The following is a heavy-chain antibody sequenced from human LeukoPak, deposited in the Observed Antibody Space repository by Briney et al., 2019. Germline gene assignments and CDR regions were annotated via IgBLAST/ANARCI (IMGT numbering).Heavy chain of an antibody. J-gene: IGHJ4*02. CDR1: GGSISSGGYY. Sequence: SETLSLTCTVSGGSISSGGYYWSWIRQHPGKGLEWIGYFYFSGSTYYNPSLKRRVTISVDTSKNQFSLKLSSVTAADTAVYYCARLPMYCSSTSCYGGVFDYWGQGTLVTVSS. V-gene: IGHV4-31*03. CDR2: FYFSGST. D-gene: IGHD2-2*01. CDR3: ARLPMYCSSTSCYGGVFDY.